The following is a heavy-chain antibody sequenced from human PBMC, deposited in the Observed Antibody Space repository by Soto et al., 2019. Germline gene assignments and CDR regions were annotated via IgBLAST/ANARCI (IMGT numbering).Heavy chain of an antibody. CDR3: AHTPRRQWLVRGYFQH. D-gene: IGHD6-19*01. CDR2: IYWDDDK. Sequence: QITLKESGPPLVKPTQTLTLTCTFSGFSLSTSGVGVGWFRQRPGKALEGLALIYWDDDKRYSPSLKSRLTITKDTSKNQNVLTMTNMDPVDTATYYCAHTPRRQWLVRGYFQHWGQGTLVTVSS. V-gene: IGHV2-5*02. CDR1: GFSLSTSGVG. J-gene: IGHJ1*01.